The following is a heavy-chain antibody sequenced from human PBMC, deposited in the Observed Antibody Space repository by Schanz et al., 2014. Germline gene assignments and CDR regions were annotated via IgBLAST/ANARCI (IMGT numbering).Heavy chain of an antibody. V-gene: IGHV3-7*01. D-gene: IGHD1-26*01. CDR3: AREVGGSFGQHY. CDR2: IKPDGSEK. CDR1: GFTFSAYW. Sequence: EVQLVESGGGLVQPGGSVRLSCAASGFTFSAYWMTWVRQAPGKGLDWVGIIKPDGSEKFYVDSVKGRFTISRDNAKNLMYLHLNSLRAEDTAVYYCAREVGGSFGQHYWGQGALVTVSS. J-gene: IGHJ4*02.